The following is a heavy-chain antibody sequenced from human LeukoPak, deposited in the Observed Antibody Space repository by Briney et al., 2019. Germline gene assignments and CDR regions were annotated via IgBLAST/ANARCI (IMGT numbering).Heavy chain of an antibody. CDR2: INPNSGGT. V-gene: IGHV1-2*02. CDR3: ARYYVEGRCFDY. Sequence: ASVKVSCKASGYTFTDYYMHWVRQAPGQGLEWMGWINPNSGGTNYAQKFQGRVTMTRDTSIRTAYMELSRLRSDDTAVYYCARYYVEGRCFDYWGQGTLDTVSS. J-gene: IGHJ4*02. CDR1: GYTFTDYY. D-gene: IGHD3-3*01.